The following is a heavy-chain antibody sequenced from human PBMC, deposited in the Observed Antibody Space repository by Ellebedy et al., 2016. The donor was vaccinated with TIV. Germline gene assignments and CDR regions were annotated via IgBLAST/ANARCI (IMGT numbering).Heavy chain of an antibody. Sequence: GSLRLSCTVSGASISTRSYYWGWIRQPPGKGLEWIGSFYYDGSTSYNSSLKSRVTISVDTSKNQFSLNVSSVIAADTAVYYCARRFRSDWYFDLWGRGTLVTVSS. CDR1: GASISTRSYY. V-gene: IGHV4-39*01. CDR3: ARRFRSDWYFDL. J-gene: IGHJ2*01. CDR2: FYYDGST.